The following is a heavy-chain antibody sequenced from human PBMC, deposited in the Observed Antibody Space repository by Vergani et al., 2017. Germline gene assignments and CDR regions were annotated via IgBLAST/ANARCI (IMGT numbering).Heavy chain of an antibody. CDR1: GFSLSNARMG. V-gene: IGHV2-26*01. J-gene: IGHJ4*02. CDR2: IFSNDEK. D-gene: IGHD3-22*01. Sequence: QVTLKESGPVLVKPTETLTLTCTVSGFSLSNARMGVSWIRQPPGKALEWLAHIFSNDEKSYSTSLKSRLTISKDTSKSQVVLTMTNMDPVDTATYYCARIPLAYYYDSSGYYYRNYYFDYWGQGTLVTVSS. CDR3: ARIPLAYYYDSSGYYYRNYYFDY.